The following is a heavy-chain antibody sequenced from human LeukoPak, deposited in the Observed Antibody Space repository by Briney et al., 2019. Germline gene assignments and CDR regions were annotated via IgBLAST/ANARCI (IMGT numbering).Heavy chain of an antibody. CDR1: GGSISSSSYY. J-gene: IGHJ2*01. CDR2: IYYSGST. D-gene: IGHD3-22*01. Sequence: SETLSLTCTVSGGSISSSSYYWGWIRQPPGKGLEWIGNIYYSGSTHYNPSLKSRVTISVDTSKNQFSLKLSSVTAADTAVYYCARDPDYYDSSGSSGYFDLWGRGTLVTVSS. V-gene: IGHV4-39*07. CDR3: ARDPDYYDSSGSSGYFDL.